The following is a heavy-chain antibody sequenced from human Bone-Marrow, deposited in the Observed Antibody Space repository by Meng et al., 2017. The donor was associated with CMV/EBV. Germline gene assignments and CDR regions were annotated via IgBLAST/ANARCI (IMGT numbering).Heavy chain of an antibody. V-gene: IGHV4-39*07. CDR2: IYYSGST. CDR1: GCSISSSSYY. CDR3: ARAPQNGYSSYYYYGMDV. J-gene: IGHJ6*02. D-gene: IGHD6-13*01. Sequence: SETLSLTCTVSGCSISSSSYYWGWIRQPPGKGLEWIGSIYYSGSTYYNPSLKSRVTISVDTSKNQFSLKLSSVTAADTAVYYCARAPQNGYSSYYYYGMDVWGQGTTVTVSS.